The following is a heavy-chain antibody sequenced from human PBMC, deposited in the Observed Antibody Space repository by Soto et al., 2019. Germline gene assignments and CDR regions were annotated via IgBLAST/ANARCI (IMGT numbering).Heavy chain of an antibody. J-gene: IGHJ4*02. CDR1: GGSISSGGYY. CDR3: ARDPTTRLEGVGR. CDR2: IYYSGST. V-gene: IGHV4-31*03. D-gene: IGHD1-26*01. Sequence: PSETLSLTCTVSGGSISSGGYYWSWIRQHPGKGLEWIGYIYYSGSTYYNPSLKSRVTISVDTSKNQFSLKLSSVTAADTAVYYCARDPTTRLEGVGRWGQGTLVTVSS.